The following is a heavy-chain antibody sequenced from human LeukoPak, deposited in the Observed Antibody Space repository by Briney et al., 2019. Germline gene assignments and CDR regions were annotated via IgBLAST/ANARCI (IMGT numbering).Heavy chain of an antibody. CDR3: ARIPSKISAFDI. V-gene: IGHV2-70*04. D-gene: IGHD4-11*01. J-gene: IGHJ3*02. Sequence: SGPALVKATQTLTLTCTFSGFSLSTSGMRVSWIRKPPEKDLEWLARIDWDDDKFYSTSLKTRLTISKDTSKNQVVLTMTNMDPVDTATYYCARIPSKISAFDIWGQGTMVTVSS. CDR2: IDWDDDK. CDR1: GFSLSTSGMR.